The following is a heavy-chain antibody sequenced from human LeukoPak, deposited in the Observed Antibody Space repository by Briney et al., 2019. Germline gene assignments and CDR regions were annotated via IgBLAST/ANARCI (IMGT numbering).Heavy chain of an antibody. J-gene: IGHJ4*02. CDR1: GDSIYSYY. CDR3: ARDLGMADFDY. Sequence: SETLSLTCSVSGDSIYSYYWTWIRQSPGKGLEWIGYVYDGDTTNYNPSLQSRVTISLDTSNNQFFLTLTSLSAADTAVYFCARDLGMADFDYWGQGTLVTVSS. V-gene: IGHV4-59*01. D-gene: IGHD6-13*01. CDR2: VYDGDTT.